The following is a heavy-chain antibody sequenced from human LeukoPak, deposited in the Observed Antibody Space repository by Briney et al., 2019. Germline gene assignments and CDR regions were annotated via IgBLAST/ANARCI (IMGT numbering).Heavy chain of an antibody. CDR2: IYYSGST. CDR3: ARTRITMVRGVIIYYGMDV. Sequence: PSETLSLTCTVSGGSISSGDYYWSCIRHPPGKGLEWIGYIYYSGSTYYNPSLKSRVTISVDTSKNQFSLKLSSVTAADTAVYYCARTRITMVRGVIIYYGMDVWGQGTTVTVSS. CDR1: GGSISSGDYY. D-gene: IGHD3-10*01. V-gene: IGHV4-30-4*01. J-gene: IGHJ6*02.